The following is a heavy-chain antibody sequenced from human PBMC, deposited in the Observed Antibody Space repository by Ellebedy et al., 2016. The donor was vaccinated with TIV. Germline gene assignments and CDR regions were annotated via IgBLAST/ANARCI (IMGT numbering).Heavy chain of an antibody. D-gene: IGHD3-16*02. CDR3: ARHYVWGSYRPPFNY. J-gene: IGHJ4*02. CDR2: MYFSGSP. Sequence: MPSETLSLTCTVSGGSISSGSYYWGWIRHSPGKGLEWLGSMYFSGSPYYNPSLQSRVTISVDTSRNQFSLKLRSVTAAETAVYHCARHYVWGSYRPPFNYWGQGTLVTVSS. V-gene: IGHV4-39*01. CDR1: GGSISSGSYY.